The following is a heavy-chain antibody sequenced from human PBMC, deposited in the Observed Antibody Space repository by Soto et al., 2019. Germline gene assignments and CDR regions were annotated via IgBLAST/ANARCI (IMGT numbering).Heavy chain of an antibody. D-gene: IGHD2-21*01. J-gene: IGHJ6*02. CDR1: GFTLDDYT. Sequence: PGGSLRLSCAASGFTLDDYTMHWVRQAPGKGLEWVSGVGWNGGDIVYADSVKGRFTVSRDNTKNSLYLEVNSLRAEDTAIYYCAKNRAVVVPVSPSYFPYYGQDVWRQGSTVTVTS. V-gene: IGHV3-9*01. CDR3: AKNRAVVVPVSPSYFPYYGQDV. CDR2: VGWNGGDI.